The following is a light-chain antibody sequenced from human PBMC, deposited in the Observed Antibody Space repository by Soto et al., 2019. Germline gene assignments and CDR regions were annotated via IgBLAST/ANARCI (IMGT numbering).Light chain of an antibody. Sequence: EIVLTQSPATLSLSPGDRATLSCRASQSVSSYLVWYQQKPGQAPRLLIYDASNRAPGIPARFSGSGSGTDFTLTISSLEPEDFAVYYCRRRNNWLTFGGGTKVEIK. J-gene: IGKJ4*01. CDR1: QSVSSY. CDR3: RRRNNWLT. CDR2: DAS. V-gene: IGKV3-11*01.